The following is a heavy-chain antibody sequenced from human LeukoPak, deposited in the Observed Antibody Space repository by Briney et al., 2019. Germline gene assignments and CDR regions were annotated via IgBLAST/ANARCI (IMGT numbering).Heavy chain of an antibody. Sequence: SETLSLTCTVSGGSISSYYWSWIRQPPGKGLEWIGSIYYSGSTYYNPSLKSRVTISVDTSKNQFSLKLSSVTAADTAVYYCAREHIIAVAGLADYWGQGTLVTVSS. D-gene: IGHD6-19*01. CDR3: AREHIIAVAGLADY. V-gene: IGHV4-39*02. CDR2: IYYSGST. J-gene: IGHJ4*02. CDR1: GGSISSYY.